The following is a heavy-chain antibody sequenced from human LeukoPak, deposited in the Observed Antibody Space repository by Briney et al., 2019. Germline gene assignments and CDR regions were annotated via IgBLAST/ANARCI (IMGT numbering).Heavy chain of an antibody. Sequence: AETLSLTCTVSGDSISSYSWIWIRQPPGKGLEWIGYVYYSGSTNYNPSLKSRVTISVDTSKNQFSLKLSSVTGADTAVYYCARAIDSSGWSIYYFDYWGQGTLVTVSS. J-gene: IGHJ4*02. V-gene: IGHV4-59*01. CDR1: GDSISSYS. CDR2: VYYSGST. CDR3: ARAIDSSGWSIYYFDY. D-gene: IGHD6-19*01.